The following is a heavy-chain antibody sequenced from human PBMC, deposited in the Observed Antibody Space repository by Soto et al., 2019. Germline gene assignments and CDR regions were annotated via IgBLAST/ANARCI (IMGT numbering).Heavy chain of an antibody. V-gene: IGHV1-46*01. J-gene: IGHJ4*02. D-gene: IGHD1-1*01. CDR3: ARDETGTTLY. Sequence: ASVPVSSKASGYTFASQYMHSVRQATGQGHEWMGIINPSGGSTSYEQKFQGRVTMTRDTSTSTVYMELSSLRSEDKAVYYCARDETGTTLYWGQGTLVTVS. CDR1: GYTFASQY. CDR2: INPSGGST.